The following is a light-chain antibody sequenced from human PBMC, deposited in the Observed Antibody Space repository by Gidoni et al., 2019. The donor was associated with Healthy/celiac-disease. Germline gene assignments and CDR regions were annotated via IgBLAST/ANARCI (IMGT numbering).Light chain of an antibody. CDR2: AAS. CDR1: QSISSY. Sequence: DIQMTQSPSSLSASVGDRVTITCRASQSISSYLNWYQQKPGKAPKLLIYAASSLQSGVPSRFSGSGSGTDFTLTISSLQPEDFATDYCQQSYSTPPITCGQGTRLEIK. CDR3: QQSYSTPPIT. J-gene: IGKJ5*01. V-gene: IGKV1-39*01.